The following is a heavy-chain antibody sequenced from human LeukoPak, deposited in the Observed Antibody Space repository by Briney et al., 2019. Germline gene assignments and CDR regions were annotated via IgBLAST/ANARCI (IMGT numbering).Heavy chain of an antibody. CDR1: GGTFNSYA. D-gene: IGHD2-2*01. CDR3: ARVIQLPNEYFQH. Sequence: SVKVSCKASGGTFNSYAISWVRQAPGQGLEWMGGIIPIFGTANYAQKFQGRVTITADESTSTAYMELSSLRSEDTAVFYCARVIQLPNEYFQHWGQGTLVTVSS. J-gene: IGHJ1*01. V-gene: IGHV1-69*13. CDR2: IIPIFGTA.